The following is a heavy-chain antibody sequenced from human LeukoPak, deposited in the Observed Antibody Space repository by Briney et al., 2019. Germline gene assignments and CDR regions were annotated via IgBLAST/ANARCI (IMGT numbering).Heavy chain of an antibody. CDR1: GYTFTSYG. Sequence: ASVKVSCKASGYTFTSYGISWVRQAPGQGLEWMGWISAYNGNTNYAQKLQGRVTMTADTSTSTAYTELRSLRADDTAVYYCAREVATILDYWGQGTLVTVSS. J-gene: IGHJ4*02. CDR3: AREVATILDY. V-gene: IGHV1-18*01. D-gene: IGHD5-12*01. CDR2: ISAYNGNT.